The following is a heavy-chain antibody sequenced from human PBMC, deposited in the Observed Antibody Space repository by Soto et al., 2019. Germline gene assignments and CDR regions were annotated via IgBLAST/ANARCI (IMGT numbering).Heavy chain of an antibody. CDR2: ISAYNGNT. J-gene: IGHJ4*01. CDR1: GYTFTSYG. D-gene: IGHD2-2*02. V-gene: IGHV1-18*01. CDR3: ARALVCSTSCYKVGAASGTGREFDY. Sequence: ASVKVSCKASGYTFTSYGISWVRQAPGQGLEWMGWISAYNGNTNYAQKLQGRVTMTTDTSTSTAYMELRSLRSDDTAVYYCARALVCSTSCYKVGAASGTGREFDYWG.